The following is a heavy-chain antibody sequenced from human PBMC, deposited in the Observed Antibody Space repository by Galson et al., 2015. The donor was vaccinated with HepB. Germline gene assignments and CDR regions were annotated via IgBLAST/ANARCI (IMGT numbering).Heavy chain of an antibody. Sequence: SVKVSCKASAFTFATSAVQWVRQARGQRLEWIGWIVVGSGNTNYAQKFQERVTITGDMSTSTAYMELSSLRSEDTAVYYCAALPPIVGATDYWGQGTQVTVSS. CDR2: IVVGSGNT. J-gene: IGHJ4*02. V-gene: IGHV1-58*01. D-gene: IGHD1-26*01. CDR1: AFTFATSA. CDR3: AALPPIVGATDY.